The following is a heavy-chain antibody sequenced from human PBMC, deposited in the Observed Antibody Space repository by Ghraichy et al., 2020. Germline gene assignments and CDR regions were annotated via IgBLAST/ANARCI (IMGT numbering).Heavy chain of an antibody. D-gene: IGHD6-19*01. V-gene: IGHV3-30*18. J-gene: IGHJ6*02. CDR3: AKDSSGSYASLNYFYYGMDL. Sequence: LSLTCAASGFTFSNFGIHWVRQGPGKGLEWVALISHDGRKKYYADSVKGRFTISRDNAKNTLYLQMNSPRADDTAVYYCAKDSSGSYASLNYFYYGMDLWGQGTTVTVSS. CDR1: GFTFSNFG. CDR2: ISHDGRKK.